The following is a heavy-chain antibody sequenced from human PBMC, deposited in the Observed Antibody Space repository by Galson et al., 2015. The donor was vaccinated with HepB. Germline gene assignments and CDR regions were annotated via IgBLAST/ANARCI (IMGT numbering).Heavy chain of an antibody. D-gene: IGHD1-7*01. J-gene: IGHJ5*02. CDR1: GNTFSSHA. Sequence: SVKVSCKASGNTFSSHAITWVRQAPGQGLEWMGGFIPIFGTANYAQKFQGRVTLTADESTSTAYLELGSLSSDDTAIYYCARELMAHTDQNYFDPWGQGTLVIVSS. V-gene: IGHV1-69*13. CDR2: FIPIFGTA. CDR3: ARELMAHTDQNYFDP.